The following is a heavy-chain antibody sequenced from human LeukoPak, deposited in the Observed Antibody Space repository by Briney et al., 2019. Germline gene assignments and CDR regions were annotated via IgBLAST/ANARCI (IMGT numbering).Heavy chain of an antibody. Sequence: PSETLSLTCAVYGGSFSGYYWSWIRQPPGKGLEWIGEINHSGSTNYNPSLKSRVTISVDTSKNQFSLKLNSVTAADTAVYYCARYRNEALFAFDIWGQGTVVTVSS. V-gene: IGHV4-34*01. CDR1: GGSFSGYY. D-gene: IGHD1-14*01. J-gene: IGHJ3*02. CDR2: INHSGST. CDR3: ARYRNEALFAFDI.